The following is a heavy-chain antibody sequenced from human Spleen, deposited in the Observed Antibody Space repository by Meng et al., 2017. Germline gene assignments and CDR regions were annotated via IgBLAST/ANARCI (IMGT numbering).Heavy chain of an antibody. CDR3: ARGKREYYDILTGRGMDV. CDR1: GFTFSSYG. Sequence: GESLKISCAASGFTFSSYGMHWVRQAPGKGLEGVSVIWYDGSNKYYADSVKGRFTISRDNSKNTLYLQMNSLRAEDTAVYYCARGKREYYDILTGRGMDVWGQGTTVTVSS. CDR2: IWYDGSNK. J-gene: IGHJ6*02. D-gene: IGHD3-9*01. V-gene: IGHV3-33*01.